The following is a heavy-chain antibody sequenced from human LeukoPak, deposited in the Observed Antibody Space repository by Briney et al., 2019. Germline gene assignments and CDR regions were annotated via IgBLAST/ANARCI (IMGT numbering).Heavy chain of an antibody. V-gene: IGHV3-48*01. CDR3: ARALVERGRGAFEI. D-gene: IGHD3-16*01. CDR1: GFTFSRYC. J-gene: IGHJ3*02. CDR2: ISSSSSTI. Sequence: PGGSLRLSCAGSGFTFSRYCMNWVRQAPGKGLEWVSYISSSSSTIYYADSVKGRFTISRDNAKNSLYLQMNSLRAEDTAVYYCARALVERGRGAFEIWGQGTMVTVSS.